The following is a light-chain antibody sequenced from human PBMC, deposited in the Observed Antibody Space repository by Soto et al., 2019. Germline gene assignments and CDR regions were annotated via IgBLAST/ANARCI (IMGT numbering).Light chain of an antibody. CDR2: EGT. J-gene: IGLJ1*01. V-gene: IGLV2-23*01. CDR1: SNDVGGYNL. Sequence: QSVLTQPASVSGSPGQSIIISCSGSSNDVGGYNLVSWYQHHPDKAPKVIIYEGTKRPSGLSTRFSGSKSGNTASLTISGLQAEDEADYYCCSYAGGRTYVFXSGTKVTVL. CDR3: CSYAGGRTYV.